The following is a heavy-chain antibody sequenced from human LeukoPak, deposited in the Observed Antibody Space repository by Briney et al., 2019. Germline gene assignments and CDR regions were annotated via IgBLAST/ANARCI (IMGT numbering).Heavy chain of an antibody. J-gene: IGHJ6*02. CDR3: ATDTGPYYDILTGTVRHDGMDV. V-gene: IGHV1-24*01. Sequence: ASVKVSCKASGYTFTSYGISWVRQAPGQGLEWMGGFDPEDGETIYAQKFQGRVTMTEDTSTDTAYMELSSLRSEDTAVYYCATDTGPYYDILTGTVRHDGMDVWGQGTTVTVSS. CDR1: GYTFTSYG. CDR2: FDPEDGET. D-gene: IGHD3-9*01.